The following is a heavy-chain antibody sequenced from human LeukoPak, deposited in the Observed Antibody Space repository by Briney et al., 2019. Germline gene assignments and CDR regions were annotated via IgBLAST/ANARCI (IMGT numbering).Heavy chain of an antibody. J-gene: IGHJ6*03. Sequence: SETLSLTCSVYGGSLSGYYWSWIRQTPGKGLELIGEINHSGSTTYYPSFKNRVTISVDTSKNQFSLKLSSVTAADTAVYYCAREKLDIVIVPGRESSFYYYYYMDVWGKGTTVTVSS. V-gene: IGHV4-34*01. D-gene: IGHD2-2*03. CDR2: INHSGST. CDR1: GGSLSGYY. CDR3: AREKLDIVIVPGRESSFYYYYYMDV.